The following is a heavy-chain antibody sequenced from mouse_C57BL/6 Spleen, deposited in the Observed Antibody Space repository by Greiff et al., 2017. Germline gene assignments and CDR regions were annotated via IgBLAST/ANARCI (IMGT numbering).Heavy chain of an antibody. J-gene: IGHJ1*03. CDR1: GYTFTSYW. CDR2: IHPSDSET. CDR3: APLYYGNYVSV. D-gene: IGHD2-1*01. V-gene: IGHV1-52*01. Sequence: VQLQQPGAELVRPGSSVKLSCKASGYTFTSYWMHWVKQRPIQGLEWIGNIHPSDSETHYNQKFKDKATLTVDKSSSTAYMQLSSLTSEDSAVYYCAPLYYGNYVSVWGTGTTVTVSS.